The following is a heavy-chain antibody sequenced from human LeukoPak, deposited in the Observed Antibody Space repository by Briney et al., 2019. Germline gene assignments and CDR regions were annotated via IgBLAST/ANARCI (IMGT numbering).Heavy chain of an antibody. Sequence: ASVKVSCKASGYTFTSYDINWVRQAPGQGLEWMGWMNPNSGNTGYAQKFQGRVTITRNTSISTAYMELSSLRSEDTAVYYCARGVLMGSGSYPMDVWGKGTTVTVSP. V-gene: IGHV1-8*03. D-gene: IGHD3-10*01. J-gene: IGHJ6*04. CDR2: MNPNSGNT. CDR3: ARGVLMGSGSYPMDV. CDR1: GYTFTSYD.